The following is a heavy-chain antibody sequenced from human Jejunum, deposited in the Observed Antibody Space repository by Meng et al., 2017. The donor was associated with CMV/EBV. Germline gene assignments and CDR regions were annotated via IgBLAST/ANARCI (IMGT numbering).Heavy chain of an antibody. CDR3: ARGIGES. J-gene: IGHJ4*02. D-gene: IGHD2/OR15-2a*01. CDR2: ISGDGSDL. Sequence: SCAASGFPFSNYYMSWIRLAPGKGLEWISYISGDGSDLFYGDSVRGRFNISRDNAKNSLYLQINSLRVEDTAVYYCARGIGESWGQGALVTVSS. CDR1: GFPFSNYY. V-gene: IGHV3-11*04.